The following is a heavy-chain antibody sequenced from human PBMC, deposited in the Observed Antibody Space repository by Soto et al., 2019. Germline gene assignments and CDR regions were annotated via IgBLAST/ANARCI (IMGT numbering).Heavy chain of an antibody. CDR3: ATDRHGDEGEGFDI. V-gene: IGHV3-53*02. Sequence: EVQLVETGGGLIQPGGSLRLSCAASGLTVSSNYMNWVRQAPGKGLEWVSVLYSGGSTHYAGSVKGRFIISRDNSKNTLYLQMNSLRVEDTAVYYCATDRHGDEGEGFDIWGHGTMVTVSS. CDR1: GLTVSSNY. D-gene: IGHD3-10*01. J-gene: IGHJ3*02. CDR2: LYSGGST.